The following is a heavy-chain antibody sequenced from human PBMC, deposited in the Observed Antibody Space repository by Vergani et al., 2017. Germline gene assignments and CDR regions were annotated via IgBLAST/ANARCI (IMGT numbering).Heavy chain of an antibody. Sequence: EVQLVQSGAEVKKPGATMKISCKVSGYTFTDHYMHWVKQAPGQGLEWMGLVDPEDGETIYVEKFKGRVTIAADTSTDTAHLELSSLRSEDTAVYYCATPQTVTTRGMEDWGQGTTVIVSS. CDR3: ATPQTVTTRGMED. J-gene: IGHJ6*02. CDR2: VDPEDGET. CDR1: GYTFTDHY. D-gene: IGHD4-17*01. V-gene: IGHV1-69-2*01.